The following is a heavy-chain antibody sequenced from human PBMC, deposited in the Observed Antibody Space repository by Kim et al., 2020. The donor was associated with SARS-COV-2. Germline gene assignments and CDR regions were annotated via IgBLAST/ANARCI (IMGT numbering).Heavy chain of an antibody. J-gene: IGHJ4*02. CDR2: SRNKANSYMT. D-gene: IGHD1-26*01. V-gene: IGHV3-72*01. CDR1: GFSFTDHY. Sequence: GGSLRLSCVASGFSFTDHYLDWVRQAPGKGLEWVGRSRNKANSYMTEYAASVKGRFTISRDESKKSLNLQMDRLKTEDTAEYYCARGNPGGGDLLWCQGT. CDR3: ARGNPGGGDLL.